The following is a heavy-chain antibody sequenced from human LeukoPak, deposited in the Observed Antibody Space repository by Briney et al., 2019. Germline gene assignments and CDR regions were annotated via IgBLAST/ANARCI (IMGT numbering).Heavy chain of an antibody. CDR2: IKEDGTEK. D-gene: IGHD3-16*01. V-gene: IGHV3-7*01. CDR3: GRDEEITLGTDC. CDR1: GFTFNKYW. Sequence: GESLRLSCAASGFTFNKYWMTWVRQAPGKGLEWVANIKEDGTEKYYVDSVKGRFTISRDNAKKSLYLEMNSLRAEDTAVYYCGRDEEITLGTDCWGQGTLVTVSS. J-gene: IGHJ4*02.